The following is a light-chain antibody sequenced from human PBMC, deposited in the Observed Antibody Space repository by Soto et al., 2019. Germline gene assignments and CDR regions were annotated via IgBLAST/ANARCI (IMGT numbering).Light chain of an antibody. CDR1: QSVSSSY. Sequence: EIVFTQSPGTLSLSPGERATLSCRASQSVSSSYLAWYQQKPGQAPRLLIYGASSRATGIPDRFSGSGSGTDFTLTISRLEPEDFAVYYCQQYSTSPTFGEGTRLEIK. CDR3: QQYSTSPT. J-gene: IGKJ5*01. V-gene: IGKV3-20*01. CDR2: GAS.